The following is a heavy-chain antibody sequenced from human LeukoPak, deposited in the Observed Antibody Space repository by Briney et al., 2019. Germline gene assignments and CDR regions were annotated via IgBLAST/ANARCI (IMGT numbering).Heavy chain of an antibody. CDR1: GFTVSSNY. CDR3: ARGGYHAYYLDY. CDR2: IYSGGST. D-gene: IGHD5-18*01. J-gene: IGHJ4*02. V-gene: IGHV3-66*01. Sequence: GGSLRLSCAASGFTVSSNYMSWVRQTPGKGLEWVSVIYSGGSTYYADSVKGRFTISRDNSKNTLYLQMNSLRAEDTAVYYCARGGYHAYYLDYWGQGSLATVSS.